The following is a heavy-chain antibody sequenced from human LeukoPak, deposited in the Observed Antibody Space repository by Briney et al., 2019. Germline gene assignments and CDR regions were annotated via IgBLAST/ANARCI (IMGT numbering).Heavy chain of an antibody. J-gene: IGHJ5*02. V-gene: IGHV1-8*03. CDR1: GYTFTSYD. CDR3: ARGARFIVWQWIDNWFDP. CDR2: MNPNSGNT. Sequence: ASVKVSCKASGYTFTSYDINWVRQATGQGLEWMGWMNPNSGNTGYAQEFQGRVTITRNTSISTAYMELSSLRSEDTAVYYCARGARFIVWQWIDNWFDPWGQGTLVTVSS. D-gene: IGHD6-19*01.